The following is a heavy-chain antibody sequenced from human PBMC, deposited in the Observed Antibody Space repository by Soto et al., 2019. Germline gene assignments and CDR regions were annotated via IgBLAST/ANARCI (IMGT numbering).Heavy chain of an antibody. D-gene: IGHD3-22*01. CDR1: GYTFTGYY. CDR3: AKEADISGYYPDY. V-gene: IGHV1-2*04. Sequence: GASVKVSCKASGYTFTGYYMHWVRQAPGQGLEWMGWINPNSGGTNYAQKFQGWVTMTRDTSISTAYMELNSLRGEDTAVYYCAKEADISGYYPDYWGQGTQVTVSS. J-gene: IGHJ4*02. CDR2: INPNSGGT.